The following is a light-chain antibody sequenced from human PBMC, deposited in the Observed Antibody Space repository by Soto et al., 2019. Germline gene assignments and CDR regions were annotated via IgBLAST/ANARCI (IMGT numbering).Light chain of an antibody. CDR2: EVS. CDR1: SSDVGGYNF. J-gene: IGLJ3*02. Sequence: QSVLTQPPSASGSPGQSVTISCTGTSSDVGGYNFVSWYQQHPGKAPKFMIYEVSKRPSGVPDRFSGSKSGNTASLTVSGLQAEDEADYYCSSYAGGIKWVFGGGTKLTVI. CDR3: SSYAGGIKWV. V-gene: IGLV2-8*01.